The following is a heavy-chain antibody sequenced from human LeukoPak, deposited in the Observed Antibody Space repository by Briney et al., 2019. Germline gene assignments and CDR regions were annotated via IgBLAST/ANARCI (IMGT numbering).Heavy chain of an antibody. CDR1: GFNFSSYS. V-gene: IGHV3-21*01. J-gene: IGHJ6*02. Sequence: GGSLRLSCAASGFNFSSYSMNWVRQAPGKGLEWVSSISSSSSYIYYADSVKGRFTISRDNAKNSLYLQMNSLRAEDTAVYYCARDPRCSSMSCYRSSFYGMDVWGQGTTVTVSS. D-gene: IGHD2-2*01. CDR3: ARDPRCSSMSCYRSSFYGMDV. CDR2: ISSSSSYI.